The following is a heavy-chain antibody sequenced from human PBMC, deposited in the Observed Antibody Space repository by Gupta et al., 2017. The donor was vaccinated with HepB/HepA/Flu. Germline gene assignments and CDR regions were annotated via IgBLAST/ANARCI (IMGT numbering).Heavy chain of an antibody. Sequence: QVQLVESCGNVVQPARSLSLSCAPSGFTSSGYYFRDSGLHWVGQAPGKGLGWGAVISNDGRNQYYAEAVKGGFTISRDNNKNTVYLQMNSLRAEDTALYYCAKGLLGGHITYYDYGGMDVWGQGTTVTVSS. CDR1: GFTSSGYYFRDSG. CDR3: AKGLLGGHITYYDYGGMDV. CDR2: ISNDGRNQ. V-gene: IGHV3-30*18. D-gene: IGHD3-16*01. J-gene: IGHJ6*02.